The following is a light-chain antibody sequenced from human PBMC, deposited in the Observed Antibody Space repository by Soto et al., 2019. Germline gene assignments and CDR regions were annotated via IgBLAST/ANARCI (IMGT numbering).Light chain of an antibody. CDR1: QSISSY. CDR3: QQSYSTLIT. V-gene: IGKV1-39*01. Sequence: DIPMTQSPSSLSASVGDRVTITCRASQSISSYLNWYQQKPGKAPKLLIYAASSLQSGVPSRFSGSGSETDFTLTISSLQPEDFATYYCQQSYSTLITFGGGTKVEIK. CDR2: AAS. J-gene: IGKJ4*01.